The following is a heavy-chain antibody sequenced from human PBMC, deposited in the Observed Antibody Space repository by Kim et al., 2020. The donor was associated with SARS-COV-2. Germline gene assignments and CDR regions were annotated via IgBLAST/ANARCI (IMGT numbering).Heavy chain of an antibody. V-gene: IGHV1-18*01. CDR3: ARDRGYPAIFDY. CDR1: GYTFTSYG. CDR2: ISTYNGNT. J-gene: IGHJ4*02. Sequence: ASVKVSCKASGYTFTSYGIGWVRQAPGQGLEWMGWISTYNGNTNYTQRLQGRVTMTTDTSTSTAYMELRSLRSDDTAVYYCARDRGYPAIFDYWGQGTLSPSPQ. D-gene: IGHD3-10*01.